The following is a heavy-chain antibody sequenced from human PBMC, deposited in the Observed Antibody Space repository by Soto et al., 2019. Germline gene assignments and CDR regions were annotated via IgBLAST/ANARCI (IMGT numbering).Heavy chain of an antibody. V-gene: IGHV3-7*03. CDR3: ASSPHKDSRPDY. D-gene: IGHD3-22*01. Sequence: GGSLRLSCAASGFTFSSYWMSWVRQAPGRGLEWMANIKYDGSEKYYVDSVKGRLTISKDNAKNSLYLQMNSLRAEDTAVYYCASSPHKDSRPDYWGQGTLVTVSS. J-gene: IGHJ4*02. CDR2: IKYDGSEK. CDR1: GFTFSSYW.